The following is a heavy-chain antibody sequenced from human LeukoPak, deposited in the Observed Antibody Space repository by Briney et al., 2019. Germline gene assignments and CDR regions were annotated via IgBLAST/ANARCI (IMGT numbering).Heavy chain of an antibody. Sequence: GGSLRLSCAASGFTFSSYAMSWVRQAPGKGLEWVSAISGSGGSTYYADSVKGRFTISGDNSKNTLYLQMNSLRAEDTAVYYCAKGSYGSGSYPPYYGMDVWGQGTTVTVSS. CDR1: GFTFSSYA. D-gene: IGHD3-10*01. CDR3: AKGSYGSGSYPPYYGMDV. J-gene: IGHJ6*02. CDR2: ISGSGGST. V-gene: IGHV3-23*01.